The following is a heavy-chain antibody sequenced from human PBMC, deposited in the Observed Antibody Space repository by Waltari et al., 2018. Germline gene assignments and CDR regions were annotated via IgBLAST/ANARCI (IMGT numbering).Heavy chain of an antibody. J-gene: IGHJ6*02. CDR3: ALDTGALWMDV. CDR1: EYTFTSSY. V-gene: IGHV1-46*01. D-gene: IGHD2-21*01. Sequence: QVQLVQSGAEVKKPGASVKISCKTSEYTFTSSYIHWVRQAPGQGLEWMGIINPSGSSTIYAQKFQGRVTMTRDTSTSTVYMELSSLRSEDTAVYYCALDTGALWMDVWGQGTTVTVSS. CDR2: INPSGSST.